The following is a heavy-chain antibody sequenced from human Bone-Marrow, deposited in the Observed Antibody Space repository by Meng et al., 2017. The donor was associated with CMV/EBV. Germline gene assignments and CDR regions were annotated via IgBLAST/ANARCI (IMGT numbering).Heavy chain of an antibody. CDR1: GGSFSGYY. CDR2: INHSGST. D-gene: IGHD6-13*01. V-gene: IGHV4-34*01. CDR3: ASSSSWYWFDP. Sequence: SETLSLTCAVYGGSFSGYYWSWIRQPPGKGLEWIGEINHSGSTNYNPSLKSRVTISVDTSKNQFSLKLSSVTAADTAVSYCASSSSWYWFDPWGQGTLVTVSS. J-gene: IGHJ5*02.